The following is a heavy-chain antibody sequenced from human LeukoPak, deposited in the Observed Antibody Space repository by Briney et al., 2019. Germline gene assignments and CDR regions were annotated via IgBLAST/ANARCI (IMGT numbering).Heavy chain of an antibody. J-gene: IGHJ4*02. D-gene: IGHD5-12*01. Sequence: SETLSLTCGVSGGSISSTYWWTRVRQPPGKGLEWIGYIYYSGSTNYNPSFKSRVAISVDTSKIQFSLKLSSVTAADTAVYYRATWWIAFASILYYGGQGTLVTVST. V-gene: IGHV4-59*08. CDR3: ATWWIAFASILYY. CDR1: GGSISSTY. CDR2: IYYSGST.